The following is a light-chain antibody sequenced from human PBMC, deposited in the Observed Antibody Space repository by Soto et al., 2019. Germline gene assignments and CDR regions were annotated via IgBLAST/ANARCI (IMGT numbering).Light chain of an antibody. CDR1: QSVSNY. Sequence: EIVLTQSPATLSLSPGERATLPCRASQSVSNYLAWYQQKPGQAPRLLIYDASNRATGIPARFSGSGSGTDFTLTISSLEPEDFVVYYCQQRSNWPRTFGQGTKV. J-gene: IGKJ1*01. CDR2: DAS. CDR3: QQRSNWPRT. V-gene: IGKV3-11*01.